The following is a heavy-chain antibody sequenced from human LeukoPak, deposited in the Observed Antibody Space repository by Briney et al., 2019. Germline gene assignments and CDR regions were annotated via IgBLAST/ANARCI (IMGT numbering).Heavy chain of an antibody. J-gene: IGHJ5*02. D-gene: IGHD4-17*01. Sequence: SETLSLTCAVYGGSLSGYYWGWIRQPPGKGLEWIGEINHSGSTNYNPSLKSRVTISVDTSKNQFSLKLSSVTAADTAVYYCARGLGSDYGDKGRVGTINWFDPWGQGTLVTVSS. CDR3: ARGLGSDYGDKGRVGTINWFDP. V-gene: IGHV4-34*01. CDR1: GGSLSGYY. CDR2: INHSGST.